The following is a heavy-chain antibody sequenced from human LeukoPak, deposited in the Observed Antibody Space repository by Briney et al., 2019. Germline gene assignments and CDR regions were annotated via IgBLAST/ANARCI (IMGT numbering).Heavy chain of an antibody. CDR3: ARGPGIGYDY. Sequence: GASVKVSCKASGYTFTSYDINWVRQATGQGLEWMGWMNPNSGNTGYAQKLQGRVTMTRDMSTSTVYMELSSLRSEDTAVYYCARGPGIGYDYWGQGTLVTVSS. J-gene: IGHJ4*02. D-gene: IGHD6-13*01. V-gene: IGHV1-8*02. CDR2: MNPNSGNT. CDR1: GYTFTSYD.